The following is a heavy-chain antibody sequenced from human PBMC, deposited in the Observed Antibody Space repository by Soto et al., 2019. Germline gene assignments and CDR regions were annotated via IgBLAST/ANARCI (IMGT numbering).Heavy chain of an antibody. J-gene: IGHJ5*02. CDR3: ARAGGAVAAFYWFDP. CDR1: GYTFTSYG. Sequence: ASVKVSCKASGYTFTSYGISWVRQAPGQGLEWMGWISAYNGNTNYAQKHQGRVTMTTDTSTSTAYMELRSLRSDNTALYYCARAGGAVAAFYWFDPWGQGTLVTVSS. D-gene: IGHD6-19*01. V-gene: IGHV1-18*01. CDR2: ISAYNGNT.